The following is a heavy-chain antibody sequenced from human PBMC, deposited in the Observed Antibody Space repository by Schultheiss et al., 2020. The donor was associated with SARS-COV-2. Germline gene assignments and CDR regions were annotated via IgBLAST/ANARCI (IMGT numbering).Heavy chain of an antibody. V-gene: IGHV1-69*06. CDR2: IIPIFGTA. J-gene: IGHJ6*02. CDR1: GGTFSSYA. Sequence: SVKVSCKASGGTFSSYAISWVRQAPGQGLEWMGGIIPIFGTANYAQKFQGRVTITADKSTSTAYMELSSLRSEDTAVYYCAVGTGYSYGDYYYGMDVWGQGTTVTVSS. CDR3: AVGTGYSYGDYYYGMDV. D-gene: IGHD5-18*01.